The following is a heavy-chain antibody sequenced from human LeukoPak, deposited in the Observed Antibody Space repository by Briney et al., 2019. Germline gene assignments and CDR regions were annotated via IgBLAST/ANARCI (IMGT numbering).Heavy chain of an antibody. V-gene: IGHV3-30*18. CDR2: IANDGRDK. Sequence: GRSLRLSCAASGFTFDEYAMHRVRQAPGKGLEWVAVIANDGRDKKYADSVRGRFTISRDNSKNTVYLQMNSLRAEDTAVFYCAKDMKIKAAGYYFDYWGQGTLVTVSS. D-gene: IGHD6-13*01. CDR3: AKDMKIKAAGYYFDY. J-gene: IGHJ4*02. CDR1: GFTFDEYA.